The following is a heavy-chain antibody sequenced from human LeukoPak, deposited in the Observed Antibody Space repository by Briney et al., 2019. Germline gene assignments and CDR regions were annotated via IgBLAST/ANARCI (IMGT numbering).Heavy chain of an antibody. V-gene: IGHV3-74*01. Sequence: GGSLRLSCAASGFTFSSYWMHWVRQAPGKGLVWVSHINSEGSSISYADSVKGRFTISRDNAKNTLYLQMNSLRAEDTAVYYCARAGGSDSSGYYQGAFDMWGQGTMVTVSS. J-gene: IGHJ3*02. CDR3: ARAGGSDSSGYYQGAFDM. CDR1: GFTFSSYW. D-gene: IGHD3-22*01. CDR2: INSEGSSI.